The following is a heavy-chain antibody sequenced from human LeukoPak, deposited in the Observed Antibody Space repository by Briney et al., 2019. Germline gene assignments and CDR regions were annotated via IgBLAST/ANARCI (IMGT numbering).Heavy chain of an antibody. CDR2: MNPNSGNT. CDR1: GYTFTSYY. V-gene: IGHV1-8*02. J-gene: IGHJ4*02. Sequence: ASVKVSCKASGYTFTSYYMHWVRQAPGQGLEWMGWMNPNSGNTGYAQKFQGRVTMTRNTSISTAYMELSSLRSEDTAVYYCARGRIAVAGTLDYWGQGTLVTVSS. CDR3: ARGRIAVAGTLDY. D-gene: IGHD6-19*01.